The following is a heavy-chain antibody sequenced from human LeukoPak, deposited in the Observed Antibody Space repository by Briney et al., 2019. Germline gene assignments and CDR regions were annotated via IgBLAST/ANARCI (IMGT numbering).Heavy chain of an antibody. CDR1: GDSVSSNSAA. CDR3: ARVDGELGVAFDY. D-gene: IGHD3-10*01. Sequence: SQTLSLTCAISGDSVSSNSAAWNWIRKSPSRGLEWLGRTYYRSKWYNDYAVSVKSRITINPDTSKNQFSLQLNSVTPEDTAVYYCARVDGELGVAFDYWGQGTLVTVSS. CDR2: TYYRSKWYN. J-gene: IGHJ4*02. V-gene: IGHV6-1*01.